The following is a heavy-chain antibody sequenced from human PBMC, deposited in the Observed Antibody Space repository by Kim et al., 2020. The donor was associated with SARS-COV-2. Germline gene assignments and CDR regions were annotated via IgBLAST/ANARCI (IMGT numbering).Heavy chain of an antibody. CDR3: ARMIVVVPAATNWFDP. V-gene: IGHV4-34*01. D-gene: IGHD2-2*01. J-gene: IGHJ5*02. Sequence: LKRRVTISVDTYKNQFSLKLSSVTAADTAVYYCARMIVVVPAATNWFDPWGQGTLVTVSS.